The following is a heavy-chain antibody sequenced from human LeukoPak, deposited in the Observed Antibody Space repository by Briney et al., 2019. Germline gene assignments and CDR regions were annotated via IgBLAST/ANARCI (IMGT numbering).Heavy chain of an antibody. CDR1: GFTFSTYG. CDR3: AKDSPPAYSSGPYYFDY. CDR2: ISGSGSST. J-gene: IGHJ4*02. Sequence: PGGSLRLSCAASGFTFSTYGMSWVRQAPGKGLEWVSSISGSGSSTYYTDPVKGRFTISRDNSKNTLYLQLNSLRAEDTAVYYCAKDSPPAYSSGPYYFDYWGQGTLVTVSS. D-gene: IGHD6-19*01. V-gene: IGHV3-23*01.